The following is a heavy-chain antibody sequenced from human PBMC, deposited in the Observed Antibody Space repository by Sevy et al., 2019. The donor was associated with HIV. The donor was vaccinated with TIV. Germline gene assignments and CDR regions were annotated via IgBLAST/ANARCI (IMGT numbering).Heavy chain of an antibody. CDR3: ARDWVSGDVLSGYYPYFDY. J-gene: IGHJ4*02. CDR2: ISPYNGNT. CDR1: GYTFITYG. Sequence: ASVKVSCKASGYTFITYGISWVRQAPGQGLEWMGWISPYNGNTKSAQSLQGRVTMTTDTSTSTAYMELRSLRTDDTAVYYCARDWVSGDVLSGYYPYFDYWGQGTLVTVSS. V-gene: IGHV1-18*01. D-gene: IGHD3-22*01.